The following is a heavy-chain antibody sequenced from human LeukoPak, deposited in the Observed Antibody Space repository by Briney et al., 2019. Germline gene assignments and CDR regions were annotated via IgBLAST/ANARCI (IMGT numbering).Heavy chain of an antibody. V-gene: IGHV4-4*07. D-gene: IGHD1-7*01. CDR3: ARDRSQYDWNYGDFDY. CDR2: IYSSGST. CDR1: GGSISTYY. Sequence: SQTLSLTCTVSGGSISTYYWSWIRQPAGKGLEWIGHIYSSGSTNYNPSLESRVTMSIATSKNQFSLKVRSVTAADTAVYYCARDRSQYDWNYGDFDYWGRGTLVTVSS. J-gene: IGHJ4*02.